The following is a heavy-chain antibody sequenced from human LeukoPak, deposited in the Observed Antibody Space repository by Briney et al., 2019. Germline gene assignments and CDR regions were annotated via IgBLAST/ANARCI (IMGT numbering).Heavy chain of an antibody. V-gene: IGHV3-74*01. J-gene: IGHJ4*02. D-gene: IGHD4-17*01. Sequence: GWSLTLSCAASGFTFSSYLMHWVRQAPGKGLVWVSRINSDGSSTSYADSVKGRFTISRDNAKNTLYLQMNSLRAEDTAVYYCARGRRGSDGDYGGYWGQGTLVTVSS. CDR3: ARGRRGSDGDYGGY. CDR1: GFTFSSYL. CDR2: INSDGSST.